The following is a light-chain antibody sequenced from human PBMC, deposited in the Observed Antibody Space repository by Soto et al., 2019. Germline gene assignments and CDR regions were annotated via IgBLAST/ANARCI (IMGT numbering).Light chain of an antibody. CDR3: QQSYSTLRT. V-gene: IGKV1-39*01. Sequence: DIQLNQSPSSLSASIGDTVIITCRASQSIAGYLNWYQQKPGKATNLLIYAASTLQSGVPSTFSGGGSGTDFTLTISNLQPEDFATYYCQQSYSTLRTFGQGTKVDIK. CDR1: QSIAGY. CDR2: AAS. J-gene: IGKJ1*01.